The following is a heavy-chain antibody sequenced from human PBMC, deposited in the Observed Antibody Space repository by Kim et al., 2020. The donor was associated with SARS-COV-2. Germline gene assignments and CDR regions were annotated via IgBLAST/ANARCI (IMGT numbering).Heavy chain of an antibody. CDR2: IYYSGST. CDR1: GGSISSYY. J-gene: IGHJ3*02. Sequence: SETLSLTCTVSGGSISSYYWSWIRQPPGKGLEWIGYIYYSGSTNYNPSLKSRVTISVDTSKNQFSLKLSSVTAADTAVYYCALGRIAAAADDAFDIWGQGTMVTVSS. CDR3: ALGRIAAAADDAFDI. D-gene: IGHD6-13*01. V-gene: IGHV4-59*01.